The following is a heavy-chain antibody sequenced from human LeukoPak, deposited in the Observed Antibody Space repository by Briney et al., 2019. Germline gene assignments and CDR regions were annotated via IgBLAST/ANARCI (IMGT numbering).Heavy chain of an antibody. CDR3: ARSNGYGVLPDY. V-gene: IGHV4-39*07. CDR1: GGSISSSSYY. D-gene: IGHD5-18*01. Sequence: PSETLSLTCTVSGGSISSSSYYWGWIRQPPGKGLEWIGSIYYSGSTYYNPSLKSRVTISVDTSKNQFSLKLSSVTAADTAVYYCARSNGYGVLPDYWGRGTLVTVSS. CDR2: IYYSGST. J-gene: IGHJ4*02.